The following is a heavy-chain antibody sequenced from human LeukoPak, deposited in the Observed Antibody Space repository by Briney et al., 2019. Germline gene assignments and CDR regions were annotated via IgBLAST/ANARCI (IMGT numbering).Heavy chain of an antibody. CDR1: GFTFSSYA. V-gene: IGHV3-30*02. CDR3: AKDSAFYYIDV. CDR2: IRYNGNNQ. J-gene: IGHJ6*03. Sequence: PGGSLRLSCVVSGFTFSSYAMSWVRQAPGKGLEWVAFIRYNGNNQYYADSVKGRFTISRDNSKNTLYLQMNSLKGDDTAVYYCAKDSAFYYIDVWGKGTTVIISS. D-gene: IGHD3-10*01.